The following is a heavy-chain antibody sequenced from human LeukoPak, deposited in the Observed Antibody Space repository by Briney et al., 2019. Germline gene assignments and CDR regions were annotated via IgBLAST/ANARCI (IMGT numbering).Heavy chain of an antibody. D-gene: IGHD3-16*01. CDR1: GGSIRSYY. CDR3: ARGVRYFDY. CDR2: IYYSGYT. J-gene: IGHJ4*02. V-gene: IGHV4-59*12. Sequence: SETLSLTCTVSGGSIRSYYWSWTRQPPGKGLEWIGYIYYSGYTNYNPSLKSRVTISVDTSKNQFSLKLSSVTAADTAVYYCARGVRYFDYWGQGSLVTVSS.